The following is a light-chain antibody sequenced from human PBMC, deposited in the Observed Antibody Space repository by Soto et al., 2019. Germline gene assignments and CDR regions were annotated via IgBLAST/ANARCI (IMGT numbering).Light chain of an antibody. J-gene: IGKJ4*01. Sequence: EIVMTQSPATLSVSPGARATLSCRASQTVYNNLDWYQQKPGQAPSLLIYGASARATGIPARFSGSGSGTEVTLTVSSLQSEDFVVYYCQQYNNWPLTFGGGTKVEIK. CDR1: QTVYNN. V-gene: IGKV3-15*01. CDR2: GAS. CDR3: QQYNNWPLT.